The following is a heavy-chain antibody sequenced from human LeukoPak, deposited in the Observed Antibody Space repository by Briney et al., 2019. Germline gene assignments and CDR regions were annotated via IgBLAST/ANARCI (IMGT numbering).Heavy chain of an antibody. CDR2: MYLSGTT. Sequence: SETLSLTCTVSSDSINSLDLWSWVRQPPGKGLEWIGEMYLSGTTHSNPSVKSRVTISIDKSKNQFFLNLSSVAAADTAVYYCAGLVGRYSSGLYYYYFDYWGQGTLVTVSS. D-gene: IGHD3-22*01. J-gene: IGHJ4*02. CDR3: AGLVGRYSSGLYYYYFDY. CDR1: SDSINSLDL. V-gene: IGHV4-4*02.